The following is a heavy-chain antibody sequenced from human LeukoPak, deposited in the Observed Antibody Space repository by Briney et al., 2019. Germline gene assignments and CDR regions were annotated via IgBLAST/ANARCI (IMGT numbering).Heavy chain of an antibody. CDR1: GGSISSYC. J-gene: IGHJ4*02. V-gene: IGHV4-59*01. CDR3: ACVDTAMVYFDY. Sequence: SETLSLTCTVSGGSISSYCWSWIRQPPGKGLKWIGYIYYSASTNYNPSLKSRVTISVDTSKNQFSLRLSSVTAADTAVYYCACVDTAMVYFDYWGQGTLVTVSS. D-gene: IGHD5-18*01. CDR2: IYYSAST.